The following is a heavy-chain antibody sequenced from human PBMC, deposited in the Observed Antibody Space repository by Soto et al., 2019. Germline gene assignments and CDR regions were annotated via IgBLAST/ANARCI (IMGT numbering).Heavy chain of an antibody. V-gene: IGHV3-74*01. D-gene: IGHD3-10*01. CDR1: GFTFAKYW. CDR2: IETDGTTQ. Sequence: GGSLTLSCVVSGFTFAKYWMHWVRQAPGKGLVWVARIETDGTTQTYADSVEGRFTISRDNAKNTLYLHMNSLRAEDTAVYYCGRQAALWEKVDFRGHGTPVTVSS. J-gene: IGHJ1*01. CDR3: GRQAALWEKVDF.